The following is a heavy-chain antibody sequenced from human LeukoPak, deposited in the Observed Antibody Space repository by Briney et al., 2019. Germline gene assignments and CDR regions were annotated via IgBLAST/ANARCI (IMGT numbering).Heavy chain of an antibody. V-gene: IGHV4-59*08. Sequence: SETLSLTCTVSGGSISSYYWSWIRQPPGKGLEWIAYIYYSGSTNYNPSLKSRVTISVDTSKNQFSLKLSSVTAADTAVYYCARGRDGYNFLNRGEYYYFDYWGQGTLVTVSS. CDR1: GGSISSYY. D-gene: IGHD5-24*01. CDR3: ARGRDGYNFLNRGEYYYFDY. J-gene: IGHJ4*02. CDR2: IYYSGST.